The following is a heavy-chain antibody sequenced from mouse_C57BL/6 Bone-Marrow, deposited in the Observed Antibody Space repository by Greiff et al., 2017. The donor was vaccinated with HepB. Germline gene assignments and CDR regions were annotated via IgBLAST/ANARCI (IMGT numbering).Heavy chain of an antibody. CDR2: IYPGSGST. CDR3: ARSRAAQATVDY. Sequence: QVQLQQPGAELVKPGASVKMSCKASGYTFTSYWITWVKQRPGQGLEWIGDIYPGSGSTNYNEKFKSKATLTVDTSSSPAYMQLSSLTSEDSAVYYCARSRAAQATVDYWGQGTSVTVSS. J-gene: IGHJ4*01. D-gene: IGHD3-2*02. V-gene: IGHV1-55*01. CDR1: GYTFTSYW.